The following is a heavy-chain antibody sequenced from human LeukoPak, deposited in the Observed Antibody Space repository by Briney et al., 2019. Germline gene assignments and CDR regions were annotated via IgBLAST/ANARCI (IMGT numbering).Heavy chain of an antibody. CDR1: GFTFSSYG. V-gene: IGHV3-30*18. CDR2: ISYDGSNK. J-gene: IGHJ6*02. CDR3: AKEGVYYYYGMDG. Sequence: PGGSLRLSCAASGFTFSSYGMHSVRQAPGKGLEWVSVISYDGSNKYYADSVKGRFTISRDNSKNTLYLQMNSLRAEDTAVYYCAKEGVYYYYGMDGWGQGTTVTVSS.